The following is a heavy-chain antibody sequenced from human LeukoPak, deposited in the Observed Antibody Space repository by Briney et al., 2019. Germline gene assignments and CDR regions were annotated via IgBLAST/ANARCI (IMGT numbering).Heavy chain of an antibody. Sequence: QPGGSLRLSCAASGFAFSSYSMNWVRHAPAKGLEWVSYITTSSSAIYYADSVKSRFTISRDNAKNSLYLQMNSLRAEDTAVYYCARKSGSSGYPFDYWGQGTVVTVSS. CDR2: ITTSSSAI. CDR3: ARKSGSSGYPFDY. D-gene: IGHD3-22*01. CDR1: GFAFSSYS. V-gene: IGHV3-48*01. J-gene: IGHJ4*02.